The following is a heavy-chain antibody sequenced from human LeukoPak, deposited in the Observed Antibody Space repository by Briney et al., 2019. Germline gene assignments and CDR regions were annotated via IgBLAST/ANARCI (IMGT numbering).Heavy chain of an antibody. J-gene: IGHJ4*02. Sequence: GGSLRLSCAASGFTFSSYSMNWVRQAPGKGLEWVSSISSSSSYIYYADSVKGRFTISRDNAKNSLYLQMNSLRAEDTAVYYCAREGSSSWYREYYFDYWGQGTLVTVSS. CDR1: GFTFSSYS. V-gene: IGHV3-21*01. CDR3: AREGSSSWYREYYFDY. D-gene: IGHD6-13*01. CDR2: ISSSSSYI.